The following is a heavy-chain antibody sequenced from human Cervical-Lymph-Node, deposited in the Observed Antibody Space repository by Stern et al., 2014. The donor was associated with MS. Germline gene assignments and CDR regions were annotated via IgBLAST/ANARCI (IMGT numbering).Heavy chain of an antibody. CDR1: GYTFTNYG. D-gene: IGHD6-19*01. J-gene: IGHJ5*02. CDR2: ISGFNSDT. Sequence: QVQLVQSGAEVKKPGASVKVSCKASGYTFTNYGISWVRQAPGQGLEWMGWISGFNSDTNYVEKFQGRVTRTTDTSTSTAYLGLRSLISDYTAVYYCAREPHIAVAGTGGGFDPWGQGTLVTVSS. CDR3: AREPHIAVAGTGGGFDP. V-gene: IGHV1-18*01.